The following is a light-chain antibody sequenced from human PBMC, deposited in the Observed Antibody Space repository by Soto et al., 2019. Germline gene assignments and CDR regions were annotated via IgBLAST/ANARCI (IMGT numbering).Light chain of an antibody. J-gene: IGKJ1*01. CDR3: QKYVGVPWA. CDR1: QDMKHY. CDR2: AAS. V-gene: IGKV1-27*01. Sequence: QMTQSPSSLSASLGDRVTIACRASQDMKHYVAWYQQKPGSGPKLLIYAASTLHSGVPSRFSGSGSGTDFTLTISSLQAEDFATYYCQKYVGVPWAFGQGTKVEIK.